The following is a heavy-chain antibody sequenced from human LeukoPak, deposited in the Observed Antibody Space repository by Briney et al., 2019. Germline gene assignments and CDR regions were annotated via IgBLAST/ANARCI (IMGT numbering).Heavy chain of an antibody. CDR1: GFTFSSYA. Sequence: LGGSLRLSCAASGFTFSSYAMSWVRQAPGKGLEWVSAISGSGGSTYYADSVKGRFTISRDNSKNTLYLQMNSLRAEDTAVYYCASAPDYYDSSGYYSPYWGQGTLVTVSS. CDR3: ASAPDYYDSSGYYSPY. CDR2: ISGSGGST. V-gene: IGHV3-23*01. J-gene: IGHJ4*02. D-gene: IGHD3-22*01.